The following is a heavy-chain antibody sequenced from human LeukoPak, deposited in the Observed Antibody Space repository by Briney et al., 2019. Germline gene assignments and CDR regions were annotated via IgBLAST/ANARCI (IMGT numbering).Heavy chain of an antibody. CDR3: AIGYHTNWFDP. CDR1: GGSISNYY. Sequence: PSETLSLTCTVSGGSISNYYCSWIRQPPGKGLEWIGCIYDSGRTKYNPSLKSRVTISVDTSKNQFSLKLSSVTAADTAVYYCAIGYHTNWFDPWGQGTLVTVSS. CDR2: IYDSGRT. V-gene: IGHV4-59*01. J-gene: IGHJ5*02. D-gene: IGHD2-2*01.